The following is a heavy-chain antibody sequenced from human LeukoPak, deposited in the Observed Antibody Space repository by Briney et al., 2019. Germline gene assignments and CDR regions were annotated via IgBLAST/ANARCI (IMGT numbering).Heavy chain of an antibody. D-gene: IGHD3-3*01. Sequence: GSLRLSCAASGFTFSSYAMSWVRQAPGKGLEWVSAISGSGGSTYYADSVKGRFTISRDNSKNTLYLQMNSLRAEDTAVYYCAKDGLRFLEWLLPNNYYYYGMDVWGQGTTVTVSS. CDR2: ISGSGGST. V-gene: IGHV3-23*01. J-gene: IGHJ6*02. CDR1: GFTFSSYA. CDR3: AKDGLRFLEWLLPNNYYYYGMDV.